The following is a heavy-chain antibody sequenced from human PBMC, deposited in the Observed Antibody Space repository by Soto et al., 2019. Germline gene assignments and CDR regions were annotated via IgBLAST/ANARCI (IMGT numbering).Heavy chain of an antibody. V-gene: IGHV1-69*08. CDR3: ARDSTVYYSGFHS. CDR2: VIPFLSIA. Sequence: QVHLVQSGAEVKKPGSSVKVSCKTSGGTFSSYTISWVRQAPGQGLEWMGRVIPFLSIANYAQKFLGRVTIAADNSTSTAYMELSSLRSEDTVVYYCARDSTVYYSGFHSWGQGTLVTVSS. D-gene: IGHD5-12*01. CDR1: GGTFSSYT. J-gene: IGHJ5*02.